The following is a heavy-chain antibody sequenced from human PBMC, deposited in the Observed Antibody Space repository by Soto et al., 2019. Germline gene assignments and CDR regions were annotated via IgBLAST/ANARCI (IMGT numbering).Heavy chain of an antibody. Sequence: GESLKISCAASGFTFSSYAMSWVRQAPGKGLEWVSAISGSGGSTYYADSVKGRFTISRDNSKNTLYLQMNSLRAEDTAVYYCAKDRPEPGRRGAFDIWGQGTMVTVSS. CDR3: AKDRPEPGRRGAFDI. CDR1: GFTFSSYA. J-gene: IGHJ3*02. V-gene: IGHV3-23*01. CDR2: ISGSGGST. D-gene: IGHD3-10*01.